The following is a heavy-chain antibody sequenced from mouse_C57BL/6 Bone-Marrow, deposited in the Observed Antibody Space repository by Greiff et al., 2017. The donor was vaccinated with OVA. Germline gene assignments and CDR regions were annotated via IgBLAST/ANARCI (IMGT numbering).Heavy chain of an antibody. V-gene: IGHV1-76*01. CDR2: IYPGSGNT. D-gene: IGHD4-1*01. Sequence: QVQLKESGAELVRPGASVKLSCKASGYTFTDYYINWVKQRPGQGLEWIARIYPGSGNTYYNEKFKGKATLTAEKSSSTAYMQLSSLTSEDSAVYFCARNWAWFAYWGQGTLVTVSA. J-gene: IGHJ3*01. CDR1: GYTFTDYY. CDR3: ARNWAWFAY.